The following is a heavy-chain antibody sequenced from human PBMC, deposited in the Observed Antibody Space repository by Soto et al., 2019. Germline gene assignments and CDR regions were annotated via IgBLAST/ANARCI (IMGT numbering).Heavy chain of an antibody. CDR1: GGSISSYY. CDR3: ARHRDSSIAARRAYFDY. V-gene: IGHV4-59*08. Sequence: PSETLSLTCTVSGGSISSYYWSWIRQPPGKGLEWIGYIYYSGSTNYNPSLKSRVTISVDTSKNQFSLKLSSVTAADTAVYYCARHRDSSIAARRAYFDYWGQGTLVTVSS. J-gene: IGHJ4*02. D-gene: IGHD6-6*01. CDR2: IYYSGST.